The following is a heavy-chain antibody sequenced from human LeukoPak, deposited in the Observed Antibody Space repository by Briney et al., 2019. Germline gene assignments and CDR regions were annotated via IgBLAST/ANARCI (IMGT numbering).Heavy chain of an antibody. CDR2: TNPSGGST. Sequence: ASVKVSCKASGYTFTSYYMHWVRQAPGQGLEWMGITNPSGGSTSYAQKFQGRVTMTRDTSTSTVYMELSSLRSEDTAVYYCARDCLIAAAGSYFDYWGQGTLVTVSS. CDR1: GYTFTSYY. J-gene: IGHJ4*02. CDR3: ARDCLIAAAGSYFDY. V-gene: IGHV1-46*01. D-gene: IGHD6-13*01.